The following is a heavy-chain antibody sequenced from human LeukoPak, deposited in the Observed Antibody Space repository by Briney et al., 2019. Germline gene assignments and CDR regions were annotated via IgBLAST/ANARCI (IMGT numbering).Heavy chain of an antibody. Sequence: SETLSLTCTVSGGSISTYYWSWIRQPPGKGLEWIGYIYYSGSTNYNPSLKSRVTISVDTSKNQFSLKLSSVTAADTAVYYCARDRVRGNSNPFFDYWGQGTLVTVSS. CDR3: ARDRVRGNSNPFFDY. CDR2: IYYSGST. CDR1: GGSISTYY. V-gene: IGHV4-59*01. D-gene: IGHD4-11*01. J-gene: IGHJ4*02.